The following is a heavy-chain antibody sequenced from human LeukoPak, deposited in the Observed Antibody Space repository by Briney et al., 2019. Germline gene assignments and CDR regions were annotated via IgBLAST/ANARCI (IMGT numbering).Heavy chain of an antibody. CDR2: LSGSGAST. J-gene: IGHJ4*02. Sequence: GGSLTLSCAASGFSFSSYAMSWVRQAPGKGLEWVSTLSGSGASTSYADSVKGRFTISRDNSKNTLYLQMNSLRAEDTARYYCAKQKGYCSGGSCYYSDYWGQGTLVTVSS. CDR3: AKQKGYCSGGSCYYSDY. D-gene: IGHD2-15*01. CDR1: GFSFSSYA. V-gene: IGHV3-23*01.